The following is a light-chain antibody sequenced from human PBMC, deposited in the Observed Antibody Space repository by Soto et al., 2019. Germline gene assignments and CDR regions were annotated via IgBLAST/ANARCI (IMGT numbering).Light chain of an antibody. J-gene: IGKJ2*01. Sequence: DIVMTQSPATLSVSPGERATLACRASQSVSRNLAWYQQKPGQAPRLLIYGASTRATGIPARFSGSGSGTEFTLTISSLQAEDFAVYYCQQYNNWPNTFGQGTKLEIK. CDR3: QQYNNWPNT. CDR1: QSVSRN. CDR2: GAS. V-gene: IGKV3-15*01.